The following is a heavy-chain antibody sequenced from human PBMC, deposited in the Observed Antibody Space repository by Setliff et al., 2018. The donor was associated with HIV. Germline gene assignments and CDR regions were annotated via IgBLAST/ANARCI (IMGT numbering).Heavy chain of an antibody. CDR2: IYYSGST. CDR3: ARAVGAPYFDY. V-gene: IGHV4-59*11. D-gene: IGHD1-26*01. Sequence: SETLSLTCTVSGGSISGHYWSWIRQPPGKGLEWIGSIYYSGSTNYNPSLKSRVTISVDTSKNQFSLKLSSVTAADTAVYYCARAVGAPYFDYWGQGILVTVSS. CDR1: GGSISGHY. J-gene: IGHJ4*02.